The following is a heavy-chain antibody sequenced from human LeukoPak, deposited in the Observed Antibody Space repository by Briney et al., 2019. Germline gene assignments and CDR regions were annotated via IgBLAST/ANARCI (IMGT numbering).Heavy chain of an antibody. D-gene: IGHD2-15*01. Sequence: ASVKVSCKASGYTFTSYGISWVRQAPGQGLEWMGWISAYNGNTNYAQKLQGRVTMTTNTSTSTAYMELRSLRSDDTAVYYCARDRGRSPMGYDAFDIWGQGTMVTVSS. CDR2: ISAYNGNT. J-gene: IGHJ3*02. V-gene: IGHV1-18*01. CDR1: GYTFTSYG. CDR3: ARDRGRSPMGYDAFDI.